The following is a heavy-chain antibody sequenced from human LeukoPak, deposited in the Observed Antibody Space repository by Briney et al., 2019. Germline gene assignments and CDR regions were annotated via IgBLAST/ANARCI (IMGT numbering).Heavy chain of an antibody. V-gene: IGHV3-7*01. CDR1: GFTFSSYW. Sequence: PGGSLRLSCAASGFTFSSYWMSWVRQAPGKGLEWVANIKQDGSEKYYVDSVKGRFTISRDNAKNSLYLQMNGLGAEDTAVYYCARRIAVAGTSYWFDPWGQGTLVTVSS. D-gene: IGHD6-19*01. J-gene: IGHJ5*02. CDR2: IKQDGSEK. CDR3: ARRIAVAGTSYWFDP.